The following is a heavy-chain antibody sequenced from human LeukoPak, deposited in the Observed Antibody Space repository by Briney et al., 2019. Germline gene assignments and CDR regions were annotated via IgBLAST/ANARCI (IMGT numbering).Heavy chain of an antibody. V-gene: IGHV4-59*01. CDR1: GGSISRYY. Sequence: SETLSLTCTVSGGSISRYYGSWIRQPPGKGLECIGYIYYSGSTNYNPSLKSRVTISVDTSKNQFSLKLSSVTAADTAVYYCARDPGYSSGWYDAFDIWGQGTMVTVSS. J-gene: IGHJ3*02. D-gene: IGHD6-19*01. CDR3: ARDPGYSSGWYDAFDI. CDR2: IYYSGST.